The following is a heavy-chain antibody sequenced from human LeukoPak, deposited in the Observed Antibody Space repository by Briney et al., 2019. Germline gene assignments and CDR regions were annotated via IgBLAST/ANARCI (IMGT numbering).Heavy chain of an antibody. CDR3: VKDGIYDSSGYYNDAFEI. CDR1: GFNFSTYA. V-gene: IGHV3-64D*06. D-gene: IGHD3-22*01. J-gene: IGHJ3*02. Sequence: GRSLRLSCSASGFNFSTYAMHWVRQAPGKGLEYVSAISSNGGNTYHADSVKGRFTISRDNSKNTLYLQMSSLRPEGTAVYYCVKDGIYDSSGYYNDAFEIWGQGTMVTVSS. CDR2: ISSNGGNT.